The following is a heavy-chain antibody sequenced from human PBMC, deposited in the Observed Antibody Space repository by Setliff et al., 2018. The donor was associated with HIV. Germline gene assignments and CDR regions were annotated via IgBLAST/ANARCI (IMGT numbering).Heavy chain of an antibody. J-gene: IGHJ5*02. CDR1: GGSISSHYW. CDR2: IFSNDEK. CDR3: ARHSITSLSWFDP. V-gene: IGHV2-26*01. D-gene: IGHD6-6*01. Sequence: ETLSLTCTVSGGSISSHYWSWIRQPPGKGLEWLAHIFSNDEKSYSTSLKSRLTISKDTSKSQVVLTMTNMDPVDTATYYCARHSITSLSWFDPWGQGTLVTVSS.